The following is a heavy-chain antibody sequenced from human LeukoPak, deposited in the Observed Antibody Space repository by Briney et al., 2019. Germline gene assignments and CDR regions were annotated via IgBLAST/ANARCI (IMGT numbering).Heavy chain of an antibody. D-gene: IGHD3-10*01. V-gene: IGHV4-59*12. Sequence: SETLSLTCSVSGGSISSYYWSWIRQPPGKGLEWIGYIYYSGSTNYNPSLKSRVTISVDTSKNQFSLKLSSVTAADTAVYYCARPSLAMVRGVMRAFDIWGQGTMVTVSS. CDR2: IYYSGST. J-gene: IGHJ3*02. CDR1: GGSISSYY. CDR3: ARPSLAMVRGVMRAFDI.